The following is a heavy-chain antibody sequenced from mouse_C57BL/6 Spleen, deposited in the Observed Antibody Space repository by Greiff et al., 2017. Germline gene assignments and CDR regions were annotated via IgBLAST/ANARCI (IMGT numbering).Heavy chain of an antibody. CDR2: IDPETGGT. CDR1: GYTFTDYE. J-gene: IGHJ2*01. V-gene: IGHV1-15*01. CDR3: TRTFYYFDD. Sequence: VKLMESGAELVRPGASVTLSCKASGYTFTDYEMHWVKQTPVHGLEWIGAIDPETGGTAYNQKFKGKAILTADKSSSTAYMELRSLTTKDSAVYYSTRTFYYFDDWGQGTTLTVSS.